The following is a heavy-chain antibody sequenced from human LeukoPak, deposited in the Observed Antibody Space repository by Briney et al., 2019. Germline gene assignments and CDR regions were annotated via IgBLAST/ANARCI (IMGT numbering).Heavy chain of an antibody. CDR1: GFTFSSYW. CDR3: SRCHYYNYMDV. J-gene: IGHJ6*03. CDR2: INSDGRST. V-gene: IGHV3-74*01. Sequence: GGSLRLSCAASGFTFSSYWMHWLRQAPGKGLVWVSRINSDGRSTSYADFERGGFTISRDNAKNTLYLQMNSLRAEDTAVYYCSRCHYYNYMDVWGKGTTVTVSS.